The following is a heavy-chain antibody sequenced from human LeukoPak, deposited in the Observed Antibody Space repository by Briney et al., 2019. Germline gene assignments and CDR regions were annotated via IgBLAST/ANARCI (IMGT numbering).Heavy chain of an antibody. CDR1: GYSISSGYY. Sequence: SETLSLTCVVSGYSISSGYYWGWIRQPPGKGLEWIGSIWHSGTTYYNTSLKSRVTISVDTSNNQFSLKLSSVTAADTAVFYCARLWGSGYYFDSWGQGTLVTVSS. D-gene: IGHD7-27*01. CDR2: IWHSGTT. V-gene: IGHV4-38-2*01. CDR3: ARLWGSGYYFDS. J-gene: IGHJ4*02.